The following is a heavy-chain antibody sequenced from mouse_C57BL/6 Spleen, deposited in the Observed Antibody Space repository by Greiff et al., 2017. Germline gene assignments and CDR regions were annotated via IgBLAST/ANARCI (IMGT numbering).Heavy chain of an antibody. CDR2: INPNNGGT. CDR1: GYTFTDYY. J-gene: IGHJ1*03. D-gene: IGHD1-1*01. Sequence: EVQLQQSGPELVKPGASVKISCKASGYTFTDYYMNWVKQSHGKSLEWIGDINPNNGGTSYNQKFKGKATLTVDKSSSTAYMELRSLTSEDSAVYYCASRGKYYGSRYWYFDGWGTGTTVTVAS. V-gene: IGHV1-26*01. CDR3: ASRGKYYGSRYWYFDG.